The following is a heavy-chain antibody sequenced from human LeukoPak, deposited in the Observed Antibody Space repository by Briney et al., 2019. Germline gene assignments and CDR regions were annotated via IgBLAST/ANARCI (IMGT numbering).Heavy chain of an antibody. CDR2: SIGSGGSA. J-gene: IGHJ4*02. V-gene: IGHV3-23*01. CDR3: AREGVIAAAGAIDY. Sequence: PGGSLRLSCVGSGFTFSTFTMNWIRQAPGKGLEWVSGSIGSGGSAFYADSVKGRFSISRDTSKNTLFLHMNSLRAEDTAVYYCAREGVIAAAGAIDYWGQGTLVTVSS. CDR1: GFTFSTFT. D-gene: IGHD6-13*01.